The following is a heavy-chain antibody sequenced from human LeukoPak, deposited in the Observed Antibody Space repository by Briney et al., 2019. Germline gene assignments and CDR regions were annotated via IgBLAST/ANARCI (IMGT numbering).Heavy chain of an antibody. CDR3: AKCVGLVDPFDY. V-gene: IGHV3-23*01. D-gene: IGHD5-12*01. CDR1: GFTFSSYA. CDR2: ISGSGGST. Sequence: GGSLRLSCAASGFTFSSYAMSWVRQAPGKGLEWVSGISGSGGSTYYADSVKGRFTISRDNSKNTMYLQMKSLRAEDTAVYYCAKCVGLVDPFDYWGQGTLVTVSS. J-gene: IGHJ4*02.